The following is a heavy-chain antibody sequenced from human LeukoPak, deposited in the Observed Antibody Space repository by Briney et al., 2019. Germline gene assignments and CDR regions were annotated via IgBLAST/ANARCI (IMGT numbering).Heavy chain of an antibody. V-gene: IGHV3-23*01. D-gene: IGHD3-10*01. CDR1: GFTFSSYA. J-gene: IGHJ4*02. CDR3: VKVAKYYYGSETYYFFEH. Sequence: PGGSLRLSCAASGFTFSSYAMSWVRQAPGKGLERVSAISGSGGSTYYADSVKGRFTISRDNAKNSLDLQMNSLRVEDTGIYYCVKVAKYYYGSETYYFFEHWGQGTPVTASS. CDR2: ISGSGGST.